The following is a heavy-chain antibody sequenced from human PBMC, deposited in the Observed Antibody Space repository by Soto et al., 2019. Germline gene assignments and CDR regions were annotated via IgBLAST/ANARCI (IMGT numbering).Heavy chain of an antibody. Sequence: SETLSLTCTVSGGSISSSSYYWGWIRQPPGKGLEWIGSIYYSGSTYYNPSLKSRVTISVDTSKNQFSLELSSVTAADTAVYYCARVYPLTSGKSDWFDPWGQGTLVTVSS. J-gene: IGHJ5*02. CDR1: GGSISSSSYY. CDR3: ARVYPLTSGKSDWFDP. D-gene: IGHD2-15*01. CDR2: IYYSGST. V-gene: IGHV4-39*01.